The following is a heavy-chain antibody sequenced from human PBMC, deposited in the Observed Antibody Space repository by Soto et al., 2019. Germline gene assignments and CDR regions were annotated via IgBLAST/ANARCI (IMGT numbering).Heavy chain of an antibody. V-gene: IGHV3-33*01. Sequence: PGGSLRLSCAASGFTFSFYGMHWVRQAPGKGLEWVAVIWYDGSNKYNADFVKGRFTISRDNSKNTLYLQMNSLRVEDTAVYYCARGYCTEGTCYPAFDYWGQGTLVTVSS. J-gene: IGHJ4*02. D-gene: IGHD2-8*02. CDR1: GFTFSFYG. CDR3: ARGYCTEGTCYPAFDY. CDR2: IWYDGSNK.